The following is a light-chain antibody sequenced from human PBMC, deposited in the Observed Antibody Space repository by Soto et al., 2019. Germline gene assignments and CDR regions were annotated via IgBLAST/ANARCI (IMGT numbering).Light chain of an antibody. J-gene: IGLJ2*01. CDR3: CSYAGSSTFV. CDR1: SSDVGSYNL. CDR2: EGS. V-gene: IGLV2-23*03. Sequence: QSVLTQPASVSGSPGQSITISCTGTSSDVGSYNLVSWYQQHPGKAPKLMIYEGSKRPSGVSNRFSGSKSGNTASLTSSGLQAEDEADYYCCSYAGSSTFVFGGGTQLTVL.